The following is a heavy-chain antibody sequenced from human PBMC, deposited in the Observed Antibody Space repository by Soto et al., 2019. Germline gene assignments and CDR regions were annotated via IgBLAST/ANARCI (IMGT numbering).Heavy chain of an antibody. CDR3: VEGKPAPISGH. D-gene: IGHD2-2*01. CDR1: GFSFSTSGLG. J-gene: IGHJ1*01. V-gene: IGHV2-5*02. Sequence: ESVPTLVNPPQTLTLTCTFSGFSFSTSGLGVGWIRQPPGKALEWLALIYWDDDKRYSPSLKSRLTITKVTSKNQVVLTMTNMDPVDTATYYCVEGKPAPISGHWGQGPLGTVS. CDR2: IYWDDDK.